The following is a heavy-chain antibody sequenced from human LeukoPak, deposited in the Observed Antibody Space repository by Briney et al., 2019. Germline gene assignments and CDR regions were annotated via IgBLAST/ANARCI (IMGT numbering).Heavy chain of an antibody. V-gene: IGHV4-34*01. J-gene: IGHJ4*02. Sequence: PSETLSLTCAVYGGSFSGYYWSWIRQPPGKGLEWIGEINHSGSTNYNPSLKSRVTISVDTSKNQFSLKLSSVTAADTAVYYCARALGYIAAACFDYWGQGTLVTVSS. CDR3: ARALGYIAAACFDY. CDR2: INHSGST. D-gene: IGHD6-13*01. CDR1: GGSFSGYY.